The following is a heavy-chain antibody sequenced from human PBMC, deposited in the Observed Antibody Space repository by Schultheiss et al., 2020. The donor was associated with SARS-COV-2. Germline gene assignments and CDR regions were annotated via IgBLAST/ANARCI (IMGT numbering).Heavy chain of an antibody. Sequence: LRLSCTVSGGSISSGGYYWSWIRQHPGKGLEWIGYIYYSGSTYYNPSLKSRVTISVDTSKNQFSLKLSSVTAADTAVYYCAVATTHYYYYGMDVWGQGTTVTVSS. CDR2: IYYSGST. J-gene: IGHJ6*02. CDR1: GGSISSGGYY. CDR3: AVATTHYYYYGMDV. D-gene: IGHD5-12*01. V-gene: IGHV4-31*03.